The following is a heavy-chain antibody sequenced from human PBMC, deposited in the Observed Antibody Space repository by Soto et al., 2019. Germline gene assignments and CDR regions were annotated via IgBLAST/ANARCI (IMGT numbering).Heavy chain of an antibody. Sequence: GESLKISCKGSGYSFTSYWIGWVRQMPGKGLEWMGIIYPGDSDTRYSPSFQGQVTISADKSISTAYLQWSSLKASDTAMYYCARRYSGYDTGGIYFDYWGQGTLVTVSS. CDR1: GYSFTSYW. CDR2: IYPGDSDT. D-gene: IGHD5-12*01. CDR3: ARRYSGYDTGGIYFDY. V-gene: IGHV5-51*01. J-gene: IGHJ4*02.